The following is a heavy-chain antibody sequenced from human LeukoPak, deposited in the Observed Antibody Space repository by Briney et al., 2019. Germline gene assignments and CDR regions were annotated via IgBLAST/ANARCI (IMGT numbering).Heavy chain of an antibody. CDR3: ARGALYYYGSGSPGDY. J-gene: IGHJ4*02. CDR2: ISSSGSTI. D-gene: IGHD3-10*01. V-gene: IGHV3-11*01. CDR1: GFTFSDYY. Sequence: GGSLRLSCAASGFTFSDYYMSWIRQAPGKGLEWASYISSSGSTIYYADSVKGRFTISRDNAKNSLYLQMNSLRAEDTAVYYCARGALYYYGSGSPGDYWGQGTLVTVSS.